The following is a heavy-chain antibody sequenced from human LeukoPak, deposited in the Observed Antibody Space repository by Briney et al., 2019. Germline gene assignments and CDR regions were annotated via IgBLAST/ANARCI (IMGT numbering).Heavy chain of an antibody. D-gene: IGHD2-2*01. Sequence: PGGSLRLSCAASGFTFSSYAISWVRQAPGQGLEWMGGIIPIFGTANYAQKFQGRVTITADESTSTAYMELSSLRSEDTAVYYCARSAGHYDGYCSSTSCYDPDFDYWGQGTLVTVSS. J-gene: IGHJ4*02. CDR3: ARSAGHYDGYCSSTSCYDPDFDY. V-gene: IGHV1-69*01. CDR1: GFTFSSYA. CDR2: IIPIFGTA.